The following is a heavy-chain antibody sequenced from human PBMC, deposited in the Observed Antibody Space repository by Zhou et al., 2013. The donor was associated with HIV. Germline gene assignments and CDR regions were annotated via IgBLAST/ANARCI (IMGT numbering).Heavy chain of an antibody. V-gene: IGHV4-59*11. D-gene: IGHD3-3*01. CDR2: IYYSGST. CDR3: ARELKGTWSGYDY. CDR1: GGSISSHY. Sequence: QVQLQESGPGLVKPSETLSLACTVSGGSISSHYWSWIRQPPGKGLEWIGYIYYSGSTNYNPSLKNRVTISVDTSKNQFSLKLSSVTAADTAVYYCARELKGTWSGYDYWGQGALVTVSS. J-gene: IGHJ4*02.